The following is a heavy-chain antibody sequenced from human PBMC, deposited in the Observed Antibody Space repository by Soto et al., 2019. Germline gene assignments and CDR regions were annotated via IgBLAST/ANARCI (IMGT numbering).Heavy chain of an antibody. CDR3: AMGVTFGSESDDY. D-gene: IGHD3-10*01. J-gene: IGHJ4*02. CDR1: GYTFTNYG. V-gene: IGHV1-18*01. CDR2: IIPDNGNT. Sequence: QVQLVQSGAEVKKPGASVKVSCKASGYTFTNYGLTWVRQAPGQGLEWMGWIIPDNGNTNYAQKFQGRVTMTPQTSTSTAYMELRSLRSADTAVYYFAMGVTFGSESDDYWGQGTLVTVSS.